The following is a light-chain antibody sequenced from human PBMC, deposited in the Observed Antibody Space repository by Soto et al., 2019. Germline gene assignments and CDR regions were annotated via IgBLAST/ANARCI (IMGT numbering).Light chain of an antibody. CDR3: QQYNNWPFP. CDR2: DAS. V-gene: IGKV3-15*01. CDR1: QSVSSN. Sequence: EIVMTQSPATVSVSPGERATLSCRASQSVSSNLAWYQQKPGQAPRLLIHDASTRATGIPARFSGSGSGTEFTLTISSLQSEDFAVYYCQQYNNWPFPFGQGTRLEIK. J-gene: IGKJ5*01.